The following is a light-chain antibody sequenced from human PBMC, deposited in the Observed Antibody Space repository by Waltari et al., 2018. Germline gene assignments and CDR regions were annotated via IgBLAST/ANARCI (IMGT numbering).Light chain of an antibody. Sequence: DIVMTQSPDSLAVSLGERATINCKSSQSVLYSSNNKNYLAWYQQKPGQPPKLLIYWAPTRESGVPDRFSGSGSGTDFTLTISSLQAEDVAVYYCQQYYSTPLTFGGGTKVEIK. CDR2: WAP. CDR1: QSVLYSSNNKNY. J-gene: IGKJ4*01. CDR3: QQYYSTPLT. V-gene: IGKV4-1*01.